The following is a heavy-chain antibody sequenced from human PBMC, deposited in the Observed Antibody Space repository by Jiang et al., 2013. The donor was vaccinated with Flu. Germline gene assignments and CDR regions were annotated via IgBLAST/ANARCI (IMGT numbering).Heavy chain of an antibody. CDR3: VGYRDYYPYYYGMDV. D-gene: IGHD4-17*01. CDR2: IYYSGST. CDR1: GGSITSSGYY. Sequence: PGLVKPSETLSLTCTVSGGSITSSGYYWGWIRQPPGKGLEWIGSIYYSGSTDYNPSLKSRVTISVDTSKNQFSLKLSSVTAADTAVYCCVGYRDYYPYYYGMDVWGQGTTVTVSS. J-gene: IGHJ6*02. V-gene: IGHV4-39*07.